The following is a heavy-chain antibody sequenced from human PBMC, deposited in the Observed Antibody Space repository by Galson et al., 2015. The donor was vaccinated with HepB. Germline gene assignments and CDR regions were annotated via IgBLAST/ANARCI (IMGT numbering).Heavy chain of an antibody. D-gene: IGHD3-10*01. Sequence: SVKVSCKASGYIFTSYAMHWVRQAPGQSLEWMGWISAGNGNSKYSQKFQDRVTITRDTSASTAYMELSSLRSEDTAVYYCARDRGLDYWGQGTLVTVSS. CDR2: ISAGNGNS. V-gene: IGHV1-3*01. J-gene: IGHJ4*02. CDR1: GYIFTSYA. CDR3: ARDRGLDY.